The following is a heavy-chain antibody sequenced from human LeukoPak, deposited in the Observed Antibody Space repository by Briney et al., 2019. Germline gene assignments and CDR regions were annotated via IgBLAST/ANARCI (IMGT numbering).Heavy chain of an antibody. CDR3: ARVRYRSLSGWYLIRSYYFDY. D-gene: IGHD6-19*01. Sequence: GGSLRLSCAASGFTFSSYGMHWVRQAPGKGLEWVAVISYDGSNKYYADSVKGRFTISRDNSKNTLYLQMNSLRAEDTAVYYCARVRYRSLSGWYLIRSYYFDYWGQGTLVTVSS. V-gene: IGHV3-30*03. CDR1: GFTFSSYG. J-gene: IGHJ4*02. CDR2: ISYDGSNK.